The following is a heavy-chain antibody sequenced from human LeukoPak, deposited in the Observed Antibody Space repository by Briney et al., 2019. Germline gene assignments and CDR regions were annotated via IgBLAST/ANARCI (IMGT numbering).Heavy chain of an antibody. CDR1: GYTFTSYD. CDR3: AREGSTSCPGNGGSCENYYYYMDV. CDR2: MNPNSGNT. J-gene: IGHJ6*03. Sequence: ASVKVSCKASGYTFTSYDINWVRRATGQGLEWMGWMNPNSGNTGYAQKFQGGVTMTRNTSISTAYMELSSLRSEDTAVYYCAREGSTSCPGNGGSCENYYYYMDVWGKGTTVTVSS. V-gene: IGHV1-8*01. D-gene: IGHD2-2*01.